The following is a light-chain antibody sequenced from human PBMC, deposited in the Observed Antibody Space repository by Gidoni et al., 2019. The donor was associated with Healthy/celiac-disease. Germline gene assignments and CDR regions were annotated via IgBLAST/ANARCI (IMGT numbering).Light chain of an antibody. Sequence: DIVLTQYPGPLSLSSGERATLSCRASQSVSSSYLAWYQQKPGQAPRLLIYGASSRATGIPDRFSGSGSGTDFTLTISRLEPEDFAVYYCQQYGSSPQTFGQGTKVEIK. V-gene: IGKV3-20*01. J-gene: IGKJ1*01. CDR2: GAS. CDR3: QQYGSSPQT. CDR1: QSVSSSY.